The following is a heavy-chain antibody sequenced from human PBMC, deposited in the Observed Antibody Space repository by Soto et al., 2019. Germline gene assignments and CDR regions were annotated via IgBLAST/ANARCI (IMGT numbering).Heavy chain of an antibody. D-gene: IGHD4-17*01. CDR2: ISGSGGST. J-gene: IGHJ2*01. CDR1: GFTFSSYA. CDR3: AKDYGDWYWYFDL. V-gene: IGHV3-23*01. Sequence: EVQLLESGGGLVQPGGSLRLSCAASGFTFSSYAMSWVRQAPGKGLEWVSAISGSGGSTSYAASVKGRFTISRDNSKNTLYLQMNSLRAEDTAVYYCAKDYGDWYWYFDLWGRGTLVTVSS.